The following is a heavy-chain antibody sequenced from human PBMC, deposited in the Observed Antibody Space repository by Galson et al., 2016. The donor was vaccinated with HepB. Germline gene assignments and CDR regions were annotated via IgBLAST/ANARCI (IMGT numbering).Heavy chain of an antibody. CDR1: GYTATTYY. CDR2: IYRSAGRS. V-gene: IGHV1-46*03. Sequence: SVNVAGKESGYTATTYYIRWVRQAPGQGLEWMGIIYRSAGRSSNAQKSLGRVTMTRDTSTSTDYMELSSLRTKDTAVYNCARWRYYGMDVWGQGATVTVSS. CDR3: ARWRYYGMDV. J-gene: IGHJ6*02.